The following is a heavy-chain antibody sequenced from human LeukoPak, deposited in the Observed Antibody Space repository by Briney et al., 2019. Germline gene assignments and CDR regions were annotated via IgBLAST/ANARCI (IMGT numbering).Heavy chain of an antibody. CDR1: GYTFTGYY. D-gene: IGHD6-6*01. J-gene: IGHJ5*02. V-gene: IGHV1-2*06. Sequence: ASVKVSCKASGYTFTGYYMHWVRQAPGQGLEWMGRINPNSGGTNYAQKFQGRVTMSRDTSISTVYMELSRLRSDDTAVYYCAMSSIAARSWFDPWGQGTLVTVSS. CDR2: INPNSGGT. CDR3: AMSSIAARSWFDP.